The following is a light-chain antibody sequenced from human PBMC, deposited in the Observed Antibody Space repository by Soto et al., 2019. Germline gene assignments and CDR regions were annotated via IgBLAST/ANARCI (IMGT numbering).Light chain of an antibody. J-gene: IGLJ1*01. V-gene: IGLV2-14*01. CDR3: SSYTARGTRV. Sequence: SVLTQPASVSGSPGQSITISCTGTSSDVGGYEYVSWYQQHPGKAPKLMIYEVRDRPSGVSSRFSGSKSGNTASLTISGLQAEDEADYYCSSYTARGTRVFGTGTKVTVL. CDR2: EVR. CDR1: SSDVGGYEY.